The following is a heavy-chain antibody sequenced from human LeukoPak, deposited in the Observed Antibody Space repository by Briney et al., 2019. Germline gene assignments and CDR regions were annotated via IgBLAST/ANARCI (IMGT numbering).Heavy chain of an antibody. V-gene: IGHV1-46*01. D-gene: IGHD3-10*01. CDR1: GYTFTSYY. J-gene: IGHJ3*02. CDR3: AMGVIGEAFDI. Sequence: ASVTVSFKASGYTFTSYYMHWVRQAPGQGLEWMGIINPSGGSTSYAQKFQGRVTMTRDMSTSTVYMELSSLRSEDTAVYYCAMGVIGEAFDIWGQGTMVTVSS. CDR2: INPSGGST.